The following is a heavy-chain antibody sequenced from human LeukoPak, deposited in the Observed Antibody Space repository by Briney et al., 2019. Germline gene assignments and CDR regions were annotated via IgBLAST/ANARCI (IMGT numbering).Heavy chain of an antibody. Sequence: GASVKVSCKASGYTFTGYYMHWVRQAPGQGPEWMGWINPNSGGTNYAQKFQGRVTMTRDTSISTAYMELSRLRSDDTAVYYCARPPREYYYGSGNWFDPWGQGTLVTVSS. D-gene: IGHD3-10*01. CDR3: ARPPREYYYGSGNWFDP. V-gene: IGHV1-2*02. CDR2: INPNSGGT. CDR1: GYTFTGYY. J-gene: IGHJ5*02.